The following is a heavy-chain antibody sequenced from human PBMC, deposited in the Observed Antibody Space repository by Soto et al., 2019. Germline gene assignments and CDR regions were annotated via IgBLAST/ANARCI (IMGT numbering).Heavy chain of an antibody. J-gene: IGHJ4*02. CDR2: IKQDGSEK. D-gene: IGHD5-12*01. CDR3: ARDPGRDGYNELDY. CDR1: GFTISSYW. V-gene: IGHV3-7*03. Sequence: GGSLRLSCAASGFTISSYWMSWVRQAPGKGLERVANIKQDGSEKYHVDSVKGRFTISRDNAKNSLYLQMNSLRGEDTAVYYCARDPGRDGYNELDYWGQGTLVTVSS.